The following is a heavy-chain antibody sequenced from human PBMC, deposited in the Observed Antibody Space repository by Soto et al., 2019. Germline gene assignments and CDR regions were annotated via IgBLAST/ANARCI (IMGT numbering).Heavy chain of an antibody. CDR3: AKDVANWYFDL. J-gene: IGHJ2*01. CDR2: ISGSGGST. D-gene: IGHD2-21*01. CDR1: GSTFSSKA. V-gene: IGHV3-23*01. Sequence: EVQLLESGGGLVQPGGSRGPPCQASGSTFSSKAMSWFRQPPGKGLEWVPAISGSGGSTYYADSVKGRFTISRDNSKNTLYLQMNSLRAEDTAVYYCAKDVANWYFDLWGRGTLVTVSS.